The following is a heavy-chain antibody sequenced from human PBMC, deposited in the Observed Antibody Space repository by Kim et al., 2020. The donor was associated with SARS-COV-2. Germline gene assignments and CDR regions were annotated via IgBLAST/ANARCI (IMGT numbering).Heavy chain of an antibody. J-gene: IGHJ4*02. CDR2: ISDVGENK. V-gene: IGHV3-30*18. CDR3: AKRGGYCGSQCYSFDY. D-gene: IGHD2-21*01. Sequence: GGSLRLSCAASGFIFSNYGMHWVRQAPGKGLEWVAVISDVGENKYYADSVKGRFTISRDNSKNTLDLQMNSLRVEDTAVYYCAKRGGYCGSQCYSFDYWGQGTLVTVSA. CDR1: GFIFSNYG.